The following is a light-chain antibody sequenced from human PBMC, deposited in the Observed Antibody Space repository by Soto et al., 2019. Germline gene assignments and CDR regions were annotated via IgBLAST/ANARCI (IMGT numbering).Light chain of an antibody. CDR3: LLYYGGAWV. CDR1: TGAVTSGNY. Sequence: QTVVTQEPSLTVSPGGTVTLTCASSTGAVTSGNYPNWFQQKPGQAPRSLIYATVNKRSWTPARFSGSLLGGKASLTLSGVRPEDEAEYYCLLYYGGAWVFGGGTKVTVL. J-gene: IGLJ3*02. CDR2: ATV. V-gene: IGLV7-43*01.